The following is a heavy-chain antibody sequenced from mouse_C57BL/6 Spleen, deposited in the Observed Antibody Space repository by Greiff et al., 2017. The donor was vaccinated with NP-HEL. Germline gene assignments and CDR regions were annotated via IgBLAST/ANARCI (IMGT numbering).Heavy chain of an antibody. Sequence: VQLKESGPELVKPGASVKISCKASGYSFTDYNMNWVKQSNGKSLEWIGDINPNNGGTSYNQKFKGKATLTVDKSSSTAYMELRSLTSEDSAVYYCARHYGSSFYAMDYWGQGTSVTVSS. J-gene: IGHJ4*01. CDR2: INPNNGGT. CDR1: GYSFTDYN. CDR3: ARHYGSSFYAMDY. V-gene: IGHV1-18*01. D-gene: IGHD1-1*01.